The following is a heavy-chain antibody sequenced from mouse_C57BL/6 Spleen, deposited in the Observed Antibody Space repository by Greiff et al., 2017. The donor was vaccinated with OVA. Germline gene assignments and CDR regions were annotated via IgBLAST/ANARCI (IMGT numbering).Heavy chain of an antibody. Sequence: EVMLVESGGDLVKPGGSLKLSCAASGFTFSSYGMSWVRQTPDKRLEWVATISSGGSYTYYPDSVKGRFTISRDNAKNTLYLQMSSLKSEDTAMYYCARQGDYYGSRNFDYWGQGTTRTVSS. CDR1: GFTFSSYG. CDR2: ISSGGSYT. D-gene: IGHD1-1*01. V-gene: IGHV5-6*01. J-gene: IGHJ2*01. CDR3: ARQGDYYGSRNFDY.